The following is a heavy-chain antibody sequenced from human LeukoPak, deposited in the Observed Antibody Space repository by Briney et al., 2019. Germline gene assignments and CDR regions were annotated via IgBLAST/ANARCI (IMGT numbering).Heavy chain of an antibody. Sequence: GASVKVSCKASGYTFTSYGISWVRQAPGQGLEWMGWISAYNGNTNYAQKLQGRVTMTTDTSTSTAYMELRSLRSDDTAVYYCARLGRFLEWPQNWFDPWGQGTLVTVSS. V-gene: IGHV1-18*01. CDR3: ARLGRFLEWPQNWFDP. CDR1: GYTFTSYG. J-gene: IGHJ5*02. D-gene: IGHD3-3*01. CDR2: ISAYNGNT.